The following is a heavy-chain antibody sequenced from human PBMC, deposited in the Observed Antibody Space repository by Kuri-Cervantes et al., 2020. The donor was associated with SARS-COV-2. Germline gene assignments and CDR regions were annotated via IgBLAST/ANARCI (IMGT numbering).Heavy chain of an antibody. CDR1: GGSLSSGDYY. CDR2: IYYSGSA. CDR3: VRRFWSGNYYWFDP. J-gene: IGHJ5*02. Sequence: SETLSLTCTVSGGSLSSGDYYWTWVRQPPGKGLEWIGNIYYSGSASYNPSLKSRLTMSLDMSKSQFSLRLNSVTAADTAVYYCVRRFWSGNYYWFDPWGQGTLVTVSS. V-gene: IGHV4-30-4*08. D-gene: IGHD3-3*01.